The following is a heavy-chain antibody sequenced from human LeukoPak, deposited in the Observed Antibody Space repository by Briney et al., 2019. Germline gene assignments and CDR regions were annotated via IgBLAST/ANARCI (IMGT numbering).Heavy chain of an antibody. CDR3: ARAPIPGIAAAVDY. J-gene: IGHJ4*02. CDR1: GGTFSSYA. CDR2: IIPIFGTA. V-gene: IGHV1-69*05. Sequence: GASVKVSCKASGGTFSSYAISWVRQAPGQGLEWMGRIIPIFGTANYAQKFQGRVTITTDESTSTAYMELSSLRSEDTAVYYCARAPIPGIAAAVDYWGQGTLVTVSS. D-gene: IGHD6-13*01.